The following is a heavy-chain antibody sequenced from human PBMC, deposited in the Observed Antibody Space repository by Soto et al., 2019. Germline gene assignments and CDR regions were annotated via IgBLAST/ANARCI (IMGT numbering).Heavy chain of an antibody. V-gene: IGHV3-23*01. Sequence: GGSLRLSCAASGFTFSSYAMSWVRQAPGKGLEWVSAISGSGGSTYYADSVKGRFTISRDNSKNTLYLQMNSLRAEDTAVYYCAKDLGTNVDYIWGSYPNPDYWGQGTLVTVSS. CDR3: AKDLGTNVDYIWGSYPNPDY. CDR1: GFTFSSYA. J-gene: IGHJ4*02. D-gene: IGHD3-16*02. CDR2: ISGSGGST.